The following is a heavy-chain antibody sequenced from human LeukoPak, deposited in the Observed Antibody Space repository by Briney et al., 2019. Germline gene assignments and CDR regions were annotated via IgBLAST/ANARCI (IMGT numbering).Heavy chain of an antibody. J-gene: IGHJ4*02. CDR2: ISTGGSI. Sequence: GGSLRLSCAASGFTFSSYTMNWVRQAPGKGLEWVSYISTGGSISYADSVKGRFTISRDNSKNTLYLQMNSLSAEDTAVYYCARLIGSVDTAVDYWGQGTLVTVSS. D-gene: IGHD5-18*01. V-gene: IGHV3-48*01. CDR3: ARLIGSVDTAVDY. CDR1: GFTFSSYT.